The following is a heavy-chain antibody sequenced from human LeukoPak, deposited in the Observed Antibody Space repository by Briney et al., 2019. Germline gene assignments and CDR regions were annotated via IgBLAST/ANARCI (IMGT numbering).Heavy chain of an antibody. CDR2: IIPILGIA. V-gene: IGHV1-69*04. D-gene: IGHD3-22*01. Sequence: SVKVSCKASGGTFSSYAISWVRQAPGQGLEWMGRIIPILGIANYAQKFQGRATITADKSTGTAYMELSSLRSEDTAVYYCARDSDYDSSGYYSGKDYWGQGTLVTVSS. J-gene: IGHJ4*02. CDR1: GGTFSSYA. CDR3: ARDSDYDSSGYYSGKDY.